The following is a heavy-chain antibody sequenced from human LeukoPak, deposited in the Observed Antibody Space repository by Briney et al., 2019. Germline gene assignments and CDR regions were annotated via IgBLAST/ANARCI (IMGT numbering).Heavy chain of an antibody. CDR3: AKSTGYCSGGSCPFYYYGMDV. CDR1: GFTFSSYA. V-gene: IGHV3-23*01. D-gene: IGHD2-15*01. CDR2: ISGSGGST. J-gene: IGHJ6*02. Sequence: GGSLRLSCAASGFTFSSYAMSWVRQAPGKGLEWVSAISGSGGSTYYADSVKGRFTISRDNSKNTLYLQMNSLRAEDTAVYYCAKSTGYCSGGSCPFYYYGMDVWGQGTTVTVSS.